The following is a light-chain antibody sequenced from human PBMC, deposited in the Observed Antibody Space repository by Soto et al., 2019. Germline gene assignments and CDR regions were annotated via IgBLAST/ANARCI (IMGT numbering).Light chain of an antibody. CDR1: QSVSSN. V-gene: IGKV3-15*01. Sequence: EKVMTQSPATLSVSPGERATLSCRASQSVSSNLAWYQQKPGQAPRLLIFGATTRATGIPARFSGSGSGTEFTLTISSLQSEDFAVYYCQQYNNWPRTFGPGTKEDIK. CDR3: QQYNNWPRT. J-gene: IGKJ3*01. CDR2: GAT.